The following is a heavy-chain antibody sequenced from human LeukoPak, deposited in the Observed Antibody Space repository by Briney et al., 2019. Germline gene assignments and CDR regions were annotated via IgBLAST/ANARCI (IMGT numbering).Heavy chain of an antibody. CDR3: ARTKGARDFWSGYYLRDPFDY. V-gene: IGHV4-39*01. CDR2: IYYSGST. J-gene: IGHJ4*02. Sequence: RTSETLSLTCIVSGGSISSTTYYWGWLRQPPGKRLEWIVSIYYSGSTYYNPSLKSRVTISVDTSKTQFSLKLSSVTAADTAVYYCARTKGARDFWSGYYLRDPFDYWGQGTLVTVSS. CDR1: GGSISSTTYY. D-gene: IGHD3-3*01.